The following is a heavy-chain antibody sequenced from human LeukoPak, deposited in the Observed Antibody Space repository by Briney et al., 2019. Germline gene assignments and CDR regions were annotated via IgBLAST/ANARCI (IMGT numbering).Heavy chain of an antibody. CDR1: GCTFSGYY. CDR2: INHSGST. Sequence: PSETLSLTCAVYGCTFSGYYWNWIRQPPGKGLEWIGEINHSGSTNYNPSLKSRVTISVDTSKNQFSLKLSSVTAADTAVYYCARLGCSSTSCYLSRMDVWGKGTTVTVSS. CDR3: ARLGCSSTSCYLSRMDV. V-gene: IGHV4-34*01. D-gene: IGHD2-2*01. J-gene: IGHJ6*04.